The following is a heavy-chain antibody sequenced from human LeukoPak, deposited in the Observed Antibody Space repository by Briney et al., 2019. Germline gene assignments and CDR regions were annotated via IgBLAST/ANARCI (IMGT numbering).Heavy chain of an antibody. D-gene: IGHD3-22*01. V-gene: IGHV1-2*02. J-gene: IGHJ6*02. CDR1: GYTFTGYY. CDR2: INPNSGGT. CDR3: AREYSYYETYYYYGMDV. Sequence: GASVKVSCKASGYTFTGYYMHWVRQAPGQGLEWMGWINPNSGGTNYAQKFQGRVTMTRDTSISTAYMELSRLRSDDTAVYYCAREYSYYETYYYYGMDVWGQGTTVTVSS.